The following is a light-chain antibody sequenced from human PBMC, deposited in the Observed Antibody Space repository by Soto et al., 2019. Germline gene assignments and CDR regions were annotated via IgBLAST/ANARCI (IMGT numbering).Light chain of an antibody. J-gene: IGKJ4*01. CDR2: GAS. CDR3: QQYGSSPLT. V-gene: IGKV3-20*01. Sequence: EIGLTQSPGTLSLSPGERATLSCRASQSVSSSYLAWYQPKPGQAPRLLIYGASSRATGIPDRFSGSGSGTAFTLTISRLGPEDFAVYYCQQYGSSPLTFGGGTKVEIK. CDR1: QSVSSSY.